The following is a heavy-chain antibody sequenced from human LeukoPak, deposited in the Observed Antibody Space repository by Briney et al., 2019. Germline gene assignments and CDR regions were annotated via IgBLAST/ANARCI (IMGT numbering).Heavy chain of an antibody. J-gene: IGHJ5*02. CDR3: ARLARGLRGVIWFDP. CDR1: GGSISSYY. Sequence: SEALSLTCTVSGGSISSYYWSWIRESPGKGLGWFGYIYYSGSTNYNPSLKSRVTISVDTSKNQFSLKLSSVTAADTAVYYCARLARGLRGVIWFDPWGQGTLVTVSS. V-gene: IGHV4-59*08. CDR2: IYYSGST. D-gene: IGHD3-3*01.